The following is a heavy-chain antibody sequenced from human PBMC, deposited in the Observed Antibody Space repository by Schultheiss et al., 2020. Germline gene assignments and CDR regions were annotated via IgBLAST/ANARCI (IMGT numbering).Heavy chain of an antibody. CDR2: ISGSGGST. J-gene: IGHJ6*02. D-gene: IGHD4-11*01. CDR3: AKDLHRMTTVKPRDYYYGMDV. V-gene: IGHV3-23*01. CDR1: GFTFSSYA. Sequence: GGSLRLSCAASGFTFSSYAMSWVRQAPGKGLEWVSAISGSGGSTYYADSVKGRFTISRDNSKNTLYLQMNSLRAEDTAVYYCAKDLHRMTTVKPRDYYYGMDVWGQGTTVTVSS.